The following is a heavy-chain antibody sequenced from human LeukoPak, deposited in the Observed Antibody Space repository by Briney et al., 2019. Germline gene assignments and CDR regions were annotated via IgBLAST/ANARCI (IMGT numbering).Heavy chain of an antibody. CDR2: IYSTGST. D-gene: IGHD6-13*01. J-gene: IGHJ4*02. CDR1: GGSISSYY. Sequence: SETLSLTCTVSGGSISSYYWSWIRQPAGKGLEWIGRIYSTGSTNYNPSLKSRVTISVDTSKNQFSLRLRSVTAADTAVYYCARQIASAGTAGFDFWGQGALVTVSS. CDR3: ARQIASAGTAGFDF. V-gene: IGHV4-4*07.